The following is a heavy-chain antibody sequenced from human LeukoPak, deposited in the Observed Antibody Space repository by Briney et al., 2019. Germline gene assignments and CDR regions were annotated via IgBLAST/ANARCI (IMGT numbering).Heavy chain of an antibody. CDR3: ARGGSPPEALGDTFDI. CDR1: GFTFSPNW. CDR2: IKSDGRST. J-gene: IGHJ3*02. Sequence: PTGGSLRLSCAASGFTFSPNWMHWVRQASGKGLVRVSGIKSDGRSTRYADSVKGRFTISRDNAKNTLYLQMNSLRAEDTAVYYCARGGSPPEALGDTFDIWGQGTMVTVSS. D-gene: IGHD1-26*01. V-gene: IGHV3-74*01.